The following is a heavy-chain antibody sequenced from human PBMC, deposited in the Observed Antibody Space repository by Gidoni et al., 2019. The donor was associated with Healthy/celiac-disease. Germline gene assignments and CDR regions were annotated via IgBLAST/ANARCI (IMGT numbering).Heavy chain of an antibody. D-gene: IGHD3-22*01. Sequence: QVQLVQSGAEVKKPGSSVKVSCKVSGYPLTELSMHWVRKAPGKGLEWMGGFDPEDGETNYAQKFQGRVTMTEDTSTDTAYMELSSLRSEETDVYYCATPRGYVSSGYHDAFDIWGQGTMVTVSS. CDR2: FDPEDGET. CDR3: ATPRGYVSSGYHDAFDI. CDR1: GYPLTELS. J-gene: IGHJ3*02. V-gene: IGHV1-24*01.